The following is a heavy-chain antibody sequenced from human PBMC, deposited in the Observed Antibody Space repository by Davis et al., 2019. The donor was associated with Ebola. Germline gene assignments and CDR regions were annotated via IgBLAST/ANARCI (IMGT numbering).Heavy chain of an antibody. Sequence: GGSLRLSCAASGFTFSSYAMHWVRQAPGKGLEWVAVISYDGSNKYYADSVKGRFTISRDNSKNTLYLQMNSLRAEDTAVYYCAAHSAYYYGMDVWCQGTTVTVSS. CDR2: ISYDGSNK. CDR3: AAHSAYYYGMDV. V-gene: IGHV3-30*04. CDR1: GFTFSSYA. J-gene: IGHJ6*02.